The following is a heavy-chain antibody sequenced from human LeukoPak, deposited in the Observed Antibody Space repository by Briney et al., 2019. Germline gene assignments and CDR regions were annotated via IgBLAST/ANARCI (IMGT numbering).Heavy chain of an antibody. CDR2: ISYDGSNK. J-gene: IGHJ3*02. CDR3: AKHGYDSSGYYSGAFDI. V-gene: IGHV3-30*18. CDR1: GFTFSSYS. Sequence: GGSLRLSCAASGFTFSSYSMNWVRQAPGKGLEWVAVISYDGSNKYYADSVKGRFTISRDNSKNTLYLQMNSLRAEDTAVYYCAKHGYDSSGYYSGAFDIWGQGTMVTVPS. D-gene: IGHD3-22*01.